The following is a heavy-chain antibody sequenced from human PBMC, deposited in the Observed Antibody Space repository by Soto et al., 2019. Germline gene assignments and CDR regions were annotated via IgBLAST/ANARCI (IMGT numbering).Heavy chain of an antibody. CDR3: ASGGSKDSGSYWDYYYGMDV. V-gene: IGHV4-34*01. D-gene: IGHD1-26*01. CDR1: GWSFRGYY. J-gene: IGHJ6*02. Sequence: SETLSLTFAFHGWSFRGYYWRWIRQPPGKGLEWIGEINHSGYTNYNPSLKSRVTISVDTSKNQFSLKLSSVTAADTAVYYRASGGSKDSGSYWDYYYGMDVWGQGTTVTVSS. CDR2: INHSGYT.